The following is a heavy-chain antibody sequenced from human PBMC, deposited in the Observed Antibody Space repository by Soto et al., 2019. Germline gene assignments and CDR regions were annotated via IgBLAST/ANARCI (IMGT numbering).Heavy chain of an antibody. CDR1: GGSISSGGYY. J-gene: IGHJ4*02. CDR3: ARGSATVVYVDY. D-gene: IGHD4-17*01. CDR2: IYYSGST. Sequence: QVQLQESGPGLVKPSQTLSLTCTVSGGSISSGGYYWSWIRQHPGKGLEWIGYIYYSGSTYYNPSLKSRVTISVDKSKNKFSLKLSSVTAADTAVYYCARGSATVVYVDYWGQGTLVTVSS. V-gene: IGHV4-31*03.